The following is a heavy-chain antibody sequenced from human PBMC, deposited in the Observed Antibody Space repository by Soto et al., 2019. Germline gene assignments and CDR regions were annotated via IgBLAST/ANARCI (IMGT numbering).Heavy chain of an antibody. CDR2: IYYSGST. CDR1: GGSISSSSYY. J-gene: IGHJ3*02. V-gene: IGHV4-39*02. Sequence: SETLSLTCTVSGGSISSSSYYWGWIRQPPGKGLEWIGSIYYSGSTYYNPSLKSRITINPDTSKNQFSLQLNSVTPEDTAVYYCARDRCSGGSCPAAFDIWGQGTMVTVSS. D-gene: IGHD2-15*01. CDR3: ARDRCSGGSCPAAFDI.